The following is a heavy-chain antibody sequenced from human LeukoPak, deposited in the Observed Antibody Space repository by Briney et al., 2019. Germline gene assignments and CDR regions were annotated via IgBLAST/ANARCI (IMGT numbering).Heavy chain of an antibody. Sequence: GGSLRLSCAASGFTFSSYAMSWVRQAPGKGLEWVSAISGSGGSTYYADSVKGRFTISRDNSKNTLYLQMNSLRAEDTAVYYCAKVPAYGFWSGYYHLDYWGQGTLVTVSS. CDR3: AKVPAYGFWSGYYHLDY. CDR1: GFTFSSYA. V-gene: IGHV3-23*01. J-gene: IGHJ4*02. CDR2: ISGSGGST. D-gene: IGHD3-3*01.